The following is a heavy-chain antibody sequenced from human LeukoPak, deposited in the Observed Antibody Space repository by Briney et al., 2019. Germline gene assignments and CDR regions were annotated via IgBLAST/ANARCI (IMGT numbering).Heavy chain of an antibody. CDR3: ARQREYSSSWYSLYWFDP. V-gene: IGHV4-39*01. D-gene: IGHD6-13*01. CDR2: IYYTGRT. Sequence: PSGTLFLACSVSGGSISSSTYYSGWIRQPPGKGLEWIGSIYYTGRTYYNPSLKSRATMSVDTSKNQFSMKLSSVTAADTAVYYCARQREYSSSWYSLYWFDPWGQGTLVTVSS. J-gene: IGHJ5*02. CDR1: GGSISSSTYY.